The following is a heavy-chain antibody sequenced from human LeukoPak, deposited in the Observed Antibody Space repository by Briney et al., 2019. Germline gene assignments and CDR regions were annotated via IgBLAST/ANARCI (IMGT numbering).Heavy chain of an antibody. Sequence: SETLSLTCTVSGGSISSGSYYWSWIRQPAGKGLEWIGRIYTSGSTNYNPSLKSRVTISVDTSKNQFSLKLSSVTAADTAVYYCARAFGDSGSYRIWFDPWGQGTLVTVSS. CDR1: GGSISSGSYY. V-gene: IGHV4-61*02. CDR3: ARAFGDSGSYRIWFDP. CDR2: IYTSGST. D-gene: IGHD1-26*01. J-gene: IGHJ5*02.